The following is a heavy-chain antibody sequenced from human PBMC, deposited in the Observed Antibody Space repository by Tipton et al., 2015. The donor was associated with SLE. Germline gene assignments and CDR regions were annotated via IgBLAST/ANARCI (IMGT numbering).Heavy chain of an antibody. CDR1: GGSMSSSDCY. CDR3: ARPQARRGPFDS. Sequence: TLSLTCTVSGGSMSSSDCYWGWVRQSPGRGLEWIGSRCYTGSTYYNPSLESRVTMSVDASKNQFSLRLSSVTAADTAIYYCARPQARRGPFDSWGQGPLVTVSS. CDR2: RCYTGST. J-gene: IGHJ4*02. V-gene: IGHV4-39*07. D-gene: IGHD3-10*01.